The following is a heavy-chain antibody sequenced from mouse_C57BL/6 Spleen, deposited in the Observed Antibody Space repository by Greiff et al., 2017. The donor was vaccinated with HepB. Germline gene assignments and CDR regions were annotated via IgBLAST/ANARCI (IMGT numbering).Heavy chain of an antibody. V-gene: IGHV5-12*01. CDR3: ARPPHYDYLPFAY. D-gene: IGHD2-4*01. J-gene: IGHJ3*01. Sequence: EVQLQQSGGGLVQPGGSLKLSCAASGFTFSDYYMYWVRQTPEKRLEWVAYISNGGGSTYYPDTVKGRFTISRDNAKNTLYLQMSRLKSEDTAMYYCARPPHYDYLPFAYWGQGTLVTVSA. CDR2: ISNGGGST. CDR1: GFTFSDYY.